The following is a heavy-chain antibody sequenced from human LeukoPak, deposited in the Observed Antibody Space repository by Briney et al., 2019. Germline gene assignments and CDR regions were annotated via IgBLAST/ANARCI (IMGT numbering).Heavy chain of an antibody. CDR2: ISGSGGST. V-gene: IGHV3-23*01. CDR3: AKDLRGYYDSSGYLVY. D-gene: IGHD3-22*01. J-gene: IGHJ4*02. Sequence: PGGSLRLSCAASGFTFSSYAMSWVRQAPGKGLEWVSAISGSGGSTYYADSVKGRFTISRDNSKNTLYLQMNSLRAEDTAVYYCAKDLRGYYDSSGYLVYWGQGTLVTVSS. CDR1: GFTFSSYA.